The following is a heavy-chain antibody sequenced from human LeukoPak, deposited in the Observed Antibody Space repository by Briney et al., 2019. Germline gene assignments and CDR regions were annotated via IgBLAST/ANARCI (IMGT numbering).Heavy chain of an antibody. CDR2: ISSSGASI. D-gene: IGHD2-8*01. CDR1: GFSFSDYH. J-gene: IGHJ4*02. CDR3: ARGPTNGQAFDY. Sequence: GGSLRLSCAASGFSFSDYHMNWVRQAPGKGLEWVSYISSSGASIYYADSVKGRFTISRDNGKNSLYLQMNSLRAEDTAVYYCARGPTNGQAFDYWGQGTLVSVSS. V-gene: IGHV3-48*01.